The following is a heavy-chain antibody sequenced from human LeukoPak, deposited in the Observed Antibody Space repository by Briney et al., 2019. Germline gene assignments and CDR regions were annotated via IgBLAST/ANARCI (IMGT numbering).Heavy chain of an antibody. D-gene: IGHD2-2*01. Sequence: HPGGSLRLSCTVSGFTFSSYNMHWVRQAPGKGLEWVALISKDGSNKNYADSAKGRFTISRDSSKNTLYLQMNSLRVEDTAVYYCAKVAPYCSSTTCYHSPYYGMDVWGQGTTVTVSS. J-gene: IGHJ6*02. CDR2: ISKDGSNK. CDR1: GFTFSSYN. V-gene: IGHV3-30*18. CDR3: AKVAPYCSSTTCYHSPYYGMDV.